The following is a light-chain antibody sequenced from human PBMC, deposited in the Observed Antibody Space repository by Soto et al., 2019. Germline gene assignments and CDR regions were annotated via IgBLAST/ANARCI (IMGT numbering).Light chain of an antibody. CDR1: PSVTNF. CDR3: QQRNVWPPVT. V-gene: IGKV3-11*01. CDR2: GAF. J-gene: IGKJ5*01. Sequence: EIVLTQPPATLSLSPGERATLSCSASPSVTNFLAWYQQKPGQAPRLLIYGAFNRATGIPARFSGSGSGTDFTLTISSLEPEDSAVYYCQQRNVWPPVTFGQGTRLEIK.